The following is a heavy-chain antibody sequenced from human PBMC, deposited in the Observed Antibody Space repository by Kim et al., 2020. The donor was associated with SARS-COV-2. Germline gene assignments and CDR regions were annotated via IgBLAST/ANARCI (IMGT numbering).Heavy chain of an antibody. J-gene: IGHJ3*02. CDR2: IYHSGST. CDR3: ARGTGRGYDAFDI. Sequence: SETLSLTCAVSGGSISSGGYSWSWIRQPPGKGLEWIGYIYHSGSTYYNPSLKSRVTISVDRSKNQFSLKLSSVTAADTAVYYCARGTGRGYDAFDIWGQGTMVTVSS. D-gene: IGHD1-26*01. V-gene: IGHV4-30-2*01. CDR1: GGSISSGGYS.